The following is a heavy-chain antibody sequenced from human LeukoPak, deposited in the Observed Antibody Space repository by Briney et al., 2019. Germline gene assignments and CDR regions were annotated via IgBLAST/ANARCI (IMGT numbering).Heavy chain of an antibody. Sequence: GESLKISCKGSGYSFTSYWIGWVRQMPGKGLEWMGIIYPGDSDTRYSPSFQGQVTISADKSISTAYLQWSSLKASDTAMYYCARLSRDCSSTSCYIGWFDPWGQGTLVTVSS. CDR3: ARLSRDCSSTSCYIGWFDP. D-gene: IGHD2-2*02. CDR2: IYPGDSDT. CDR1: GYSFTSYW. J-gene: IGHJ5*02. V-gene: IGHV5-51*01.